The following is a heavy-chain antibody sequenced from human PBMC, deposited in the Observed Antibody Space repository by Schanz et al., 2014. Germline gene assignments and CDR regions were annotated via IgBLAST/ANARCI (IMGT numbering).Heavy chain of an antibody. CDR2: IWSDGSGK. Sequence: ADLVESGGGLIQRGESLRLSCSASGFSFSSYSMNWVRQAPGKGLEWVAVIWSDGSGKYYADSVKGRFTISRDSPKNTLYLQMNSLRAEDTALYYCARDSGPYYDKSMDVWGQGTTVAVSS. D-gene: IGHD3-9*01. CDR3: ARDSGPYYDKSMDV. V-gene: IGHV3-33*08. J-gene: IGHJ6*02. CDR1: GFSFSSYS.